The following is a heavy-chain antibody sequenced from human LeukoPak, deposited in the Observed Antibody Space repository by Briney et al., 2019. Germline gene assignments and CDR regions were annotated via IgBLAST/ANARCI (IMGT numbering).Heavy chain of an antibody. CDR1: GFTVSSNY. D-gene: IGHD3-10*01. J-gene: IGHJ6*02. Sequence: GGSLRLSCAASGFTVSSNYMSWVRQAPGKGLEWVSVIYIGGSTYYADSVKGRFTISRDNSKNTLYLQMNSLRAEDTDVYYCARGMGITMVRGMSGYYGMDVWGQGTTVTVSS. CDR3: ARGMGITMVRGMSGYYGMDV. V-gene: IGHV3-66*01. CDR2: IYIGGST.